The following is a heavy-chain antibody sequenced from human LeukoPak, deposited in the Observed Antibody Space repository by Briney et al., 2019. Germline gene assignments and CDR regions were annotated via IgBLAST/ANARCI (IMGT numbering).Heavy chain of an antibody. V-gene: IGHV3-9*03. CDR2: ISWNSGSI. CDR3: AKGIDGNHNKRYFDY. Sequence: GRSLRLSCAASGFTFDDYAMHWVRQAPGKGLEWVSGISWNSGSIGYADSVKGRFTISRDNAKNSLYLQMNSLRAEDMALYYCAKGIDGNHNKRYFDYWGQGTLVTVSS. CDR1: GFTFDDYA. D-gene: IGHD2/OR15-2a*01. J-gene: IGHJ4*02.